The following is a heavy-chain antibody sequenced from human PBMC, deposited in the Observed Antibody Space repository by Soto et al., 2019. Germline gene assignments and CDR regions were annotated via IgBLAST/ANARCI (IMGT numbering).Heavy chain of an antibody. CDR3: TRHEGGAAADRPLDY. CDR2: IYYSGST. CDR1: GASIRSTSCY. Sequence: SETQSLTCSVSGASIRSTSCYWGWIRQPPGKGLEWIGSIYYSGSTHYSPSLKSRIIMSIDTSTNQFSLKLTSVTAADTAVYYCTRHEGGAAADRPLDYWGQGTLVTVSS. D-gene: IGHD6-13*01. J-gene: IGHJ4*02. V-gene: IGHV4-39*01.